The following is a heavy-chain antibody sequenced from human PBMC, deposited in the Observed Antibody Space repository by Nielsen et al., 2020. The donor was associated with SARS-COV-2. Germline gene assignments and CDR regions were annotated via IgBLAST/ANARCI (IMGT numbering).Heavy chain of an antibody. CDR3: ARGAKLELLLPFDY. D-gene: IGHD1-26*01. J-gene: IGHJ4*02. CDR1: GGTFSSYA. Sequence: SVQVSCKASGGTFSSYAISWVRQAPGQGLEWMGGIIPIFGTANYAQKFQGRVTITADESTSTAYMELSSLRSEDTAVYYCARGAKLELLLPFDYWGQGTLVTVSS. V-gene: IGHV1-69*13. CDR2: IIPIFGTA.